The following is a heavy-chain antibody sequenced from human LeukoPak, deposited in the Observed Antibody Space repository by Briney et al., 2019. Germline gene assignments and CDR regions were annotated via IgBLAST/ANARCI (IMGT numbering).Heavy chain of an antibody. V-gene: IGHV4-30-4*08. CDR3: ASLVSTYYHGSGSPAY. CDR1: HGSFSSGDYY. CDR2: IYYSGST. D-gene: IGHD3-10*01. Sequence: SETLSLTCTVSHGSFSSGDYYWSWIRQPPGKGLEWIGYIYYSGSTYYNPSLKSRITISVDTSKSQFSLKLSSVTAADTAVYYCASLVSTYYHGSGSPAYWGQGTLVTVSS. J-gene: IGHJ4*02.